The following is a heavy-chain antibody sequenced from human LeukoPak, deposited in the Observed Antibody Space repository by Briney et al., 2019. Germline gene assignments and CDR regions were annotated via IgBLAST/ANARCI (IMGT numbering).Heavy chain of an antibody. D-gene: IGHD2-2*01. CDR2: IYSGGST. V-gene: IGHV3-53*01. J-gene: IGHJ6*03. CDR1: GFTVSSNY. CDR3: ARVNTDIVVVPAALNYYYYMDV. Sequence: PGGSLRLSCAASGFTVSSNYMSWVRQAPGKGLEWVSVIYSGGSTYYADSVKGRFTISRDNPKNTLYLQMNSLRAEDTAVYYCARVNTDIVVVPAALNYYYYMDVWGKGTTVTVSS.